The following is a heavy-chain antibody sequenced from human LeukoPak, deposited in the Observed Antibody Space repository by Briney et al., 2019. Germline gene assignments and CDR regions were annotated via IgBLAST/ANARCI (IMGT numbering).Heavy chain of an antibody. D-gene: IGHD5-18*01. V-gene: IGHV4-4*07. J-gene: IGHJ4*02. CDR2: IYTSGST. CDR3: ARECGYSYGYHFDY. CDR1: GGSIISYF. Sequence: SETLYLTCTVAGGSIISYFWCWVRQPAGKGLYWIGRIYTSGSTNYNPSLKSRVTMSVDTSKNQFSLKLSSVTAADTAVYYCARECGYSYGYHFDYWGQGTLVTVSS.